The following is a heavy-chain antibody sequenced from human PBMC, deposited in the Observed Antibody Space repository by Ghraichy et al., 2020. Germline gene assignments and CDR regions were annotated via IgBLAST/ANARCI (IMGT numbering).Heavy chain of an antibody. J-gene: IGHJ4*02. V-gene: IGHV3-23*01. Sequence: GGSLRLSCAASGFTFSSYAMSWVRQAPGKGLEWVSAISGSGGSTYYADSVKGRFTISRDNSKNTLYLQMNSLRAEGTAVYYCAKGDGYNLWYFDYWGQGTLVTVSS. CDR2: ISGSGGST. CDR3: AKGDGYNLWYFDY. D-gene: IGHD5-24*01. CDR1: GFTFSSYA.